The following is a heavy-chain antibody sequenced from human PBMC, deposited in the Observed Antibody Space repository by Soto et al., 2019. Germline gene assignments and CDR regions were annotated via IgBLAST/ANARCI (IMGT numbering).Heavy chain of an antibody. J-gene: IGHJ6*02. V-gene: IGHV1-69*01. CDR3: ARGSRDGRKLAGSFHYHYAMDV. CDR1: GGIFSSFP. Sequence: QVHLVQSGAEVRKPGSSVKVSCKSSGGIFSSFPISWVRQAHGQGLEWMGVITPIFPTPNYAHKFKGRVTCTADESTSTAYMEVSSLRSEETAVYYCARGSRDGRKLAGSFHYHYAMDVWGQGTTVTVSS. D-gene: IGHD2-2*01. CDR2: ITPIFPTP.